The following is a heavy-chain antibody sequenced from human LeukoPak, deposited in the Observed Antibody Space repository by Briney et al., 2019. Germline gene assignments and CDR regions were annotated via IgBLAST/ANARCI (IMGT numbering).Heavy chain of an antibody. D-gene: IGHD3-22*01. V-gene: IGHV3-23*01. CDR2: ISGSGGST. J-gene: IGHJ4*02. CDR1: GFTFSSYA. Sequence: PGGSLRLSCAASGFTFSSYAMSWVRQAPGKGLEWVSAISGSGGSTYYEDSVKGRFTISRDNSKNTLYLQMNSLRAEDTAVYYCAKDKGLNYYDSSGRIDYWGQGTLVTVSS. CDR3: AKDKGLNYYDSSGRIDY.